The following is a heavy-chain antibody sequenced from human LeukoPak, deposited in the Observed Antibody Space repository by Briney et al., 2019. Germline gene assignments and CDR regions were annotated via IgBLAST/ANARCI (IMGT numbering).Heavy chain of an antibody. V-gene: IGHV1-46*01. J-gene: IGHJ6*03. CDR2: INPDGGNT. D-gene: IGHD3-3*01. CDR1: GYTFTNSY. Sequence: ASVKVSCKASGYTFTNSYIHWVRQAPGQVLEWMGLINPDGGNTNYAQNFQGRVTITADKSTSTAYMELSSLRSEDTAVYYCARDYDFWSGYPKNHYYYYMDVWGKGTTVTVSS. CDR3: ARDYDFWSGYPKNHYYYYMDV.